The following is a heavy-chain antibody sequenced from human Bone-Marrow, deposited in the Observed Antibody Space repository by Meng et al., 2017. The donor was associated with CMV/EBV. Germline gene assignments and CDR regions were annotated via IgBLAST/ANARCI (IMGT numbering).Heavy chain of an antibody. J-gene: IGHJ4*02. CDR3: TRVGDSGFGLDY. CDR2: LNPYSGDT. D-gene: IGHD2-21*02. CDR1: GYTGSTYF. V-gene: IGHV1-2*02. Sequence: QVQVGRLGGGGKKPGASVKVSSKASGYTGSTYFIHWFRQAPGQGLQWMGWLNPYSGDTHFAQKFQGRVTMTSDTSTNAVYMDLSSLSYDDTAIYFCTRVGDSGFGLDYWGQGTLVTVSS.